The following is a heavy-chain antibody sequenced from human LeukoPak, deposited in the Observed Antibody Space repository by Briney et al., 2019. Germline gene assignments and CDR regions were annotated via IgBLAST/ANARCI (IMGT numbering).Heavy chain of an antibody. D-gene: IGHD1-26*01. CDR2: MNPNSGNT. J-gene: IGHJ4*02. CDR3: ARGPKWTGSYYYFDY. CDR1: GYTFPSYD. V-gene: IGHV1-8*01. Sequence: GASVKVSCKTSGYTFPSYDINWVRQATGQGLEWMAWMNPNSGNTGYAQKFQGRVTTTRDTSITTAYMELSSLTSEDTAVYYCARGPKWTGSYYYFDYWGQGTLVTVSS.